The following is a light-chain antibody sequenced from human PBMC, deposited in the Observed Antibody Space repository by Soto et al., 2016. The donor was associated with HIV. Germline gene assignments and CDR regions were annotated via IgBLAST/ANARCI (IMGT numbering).Light chain of an antibody. CDR1: QGIKNG. V-gene: IGKV1-6*01. CDR2: ATS. Sequence: AIQMTQSPSSLSASLGDRVTITCRASQGIKNGLGWYQQKPGKAPKLLIYATSSLGGGVPSRFSGSGSGTDFTLTISSPQPEDSASYFCLQDYDRPYTFGQGTKLEIK. CDR3: LQDYDRPYT. J-gene: IGKJ2*01.